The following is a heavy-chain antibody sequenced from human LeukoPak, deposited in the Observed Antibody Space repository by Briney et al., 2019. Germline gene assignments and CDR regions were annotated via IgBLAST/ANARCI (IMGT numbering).Heavy chain of an antibody. J-gene: IGHJ4*02. Sequence: GESLRLSCAASGFTVSSNNMNWVRQAPGKGLEWVSAIYSGDTTYYADSVKGRFTISRDNSKNTLYLQMNSLTLEDTAVYYCAREDRYTSGSFDYWGQGTLVTISS. V-gene: IGHV3-66*01. CDR3: AREDRYTSGSFDY. CDR1: GFTVSSNN. CDR2: IYSGDTT. D-gene: IGHD6-19*01.